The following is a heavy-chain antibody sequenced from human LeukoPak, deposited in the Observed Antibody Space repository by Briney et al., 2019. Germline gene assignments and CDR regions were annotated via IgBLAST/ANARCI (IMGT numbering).Heavy chain of an antibody. CDR1: GGSISSYY. D-gene: IGHD3-22*01. V-gene: IGHV4-59*01. CDR2: IYYSGST. CDR3: ARVITYYYDSSGYYWFDP. Sequence: SETLSLTCTVSGGSISSYYWSWIRQPPGKGLEWIGYIYYSGSTNYNPSLKSRVTISVDTSKNQFSLKLSSVTAADTAVYYCARVITYYYDSSGYYWFDPWGQGTLVTVFS. J-gene: IGHJ5*02.